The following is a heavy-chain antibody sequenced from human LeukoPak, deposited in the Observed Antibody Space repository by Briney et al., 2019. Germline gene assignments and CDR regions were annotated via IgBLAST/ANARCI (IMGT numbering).Heavy chain of an antibody. D-gene: IGHD2-15*01. CDR1: GFTLSSYE. CDR3: ARGADGVSSNSRGWFDP. Sequence: GGSLRLSCAASGFTLSSYEMNWVRQAPGKGLEWVSYISSSGTAIYYADSVRGRFTIARDNAKNSLYLQMNSLRAEDTAVYYCARGADGVSSNSRGWFDPWGQGTLVTVSS. V-gene: IGHV3-48*03. CDR2: ISSSGTAI. J-gene: IGHJ5*02.